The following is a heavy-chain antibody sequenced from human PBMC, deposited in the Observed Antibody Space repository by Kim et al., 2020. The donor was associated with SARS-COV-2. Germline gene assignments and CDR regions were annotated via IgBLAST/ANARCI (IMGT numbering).Heavy chain of an antibody. V-gene: IGHV4-39*01. D-gene: IGHD3-9*01. CDR3: ARHSAGYYAIDY. J-gene: IGHJ4*02. Sequence: YHPSLNSRVTISVDTSKNQFSLKLSSVTAADTAVYYCARHSAGYYAIDYWGQGTLVTVSS.